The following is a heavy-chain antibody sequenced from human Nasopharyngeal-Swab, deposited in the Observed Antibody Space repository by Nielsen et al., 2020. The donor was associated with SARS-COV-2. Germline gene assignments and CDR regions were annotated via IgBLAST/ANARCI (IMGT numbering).Heavy chain of an antibody. CDR2: IYPGGST. Sequence: GECLKISCAASGFTVSSNYMTWVRQAPGKGLEWVSIIYPGGSTFYADSVKGRFIISRDNAKNSLYLQMNSLRAEDTAVYYCAREPGYDSSGYALGYWGQGTLVTVSS. CDR1: GFTVSSNY. J-gene: IGHJ4*02. V-gene: IGHV3-53*01. CDR3: AREPGYDSSGYALGY. D-gene: IGHD3-22*01.